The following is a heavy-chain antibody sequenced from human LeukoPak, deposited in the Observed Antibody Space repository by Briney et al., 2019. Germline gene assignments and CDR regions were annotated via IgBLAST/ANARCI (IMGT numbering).Heavy chain of an antibody. V-gene: IGHV3-23*01. Sequence: QSGGSLRLSCAASGFTFNKYAMSWVRQAPGKGLEWVSTISGSGESIYYEDSVKGRFTISRDNSKNTLSLQMDSLRAEDTAVYYCAKDFMGLSRFDSWGQGTLVTVSS. CDR3: AKDFMGLSRFDS. D-gene: IGHD1-26*01. CDR2: ISGSGESI. J-gene: IGHJ4*02. CDR1: GFTFNKYA.